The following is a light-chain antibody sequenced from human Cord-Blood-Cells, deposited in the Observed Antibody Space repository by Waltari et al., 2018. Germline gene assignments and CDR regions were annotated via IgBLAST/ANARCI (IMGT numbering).Light chain of an antibody. CDR3: QSYDSSNRV. CDR1: SDSIASNY. CDR2: EDN. Sequence: NFMLTQPYSVSESPGKTVTISCTRSSDSIASNYVQWYQQRPGSSPTTVIYEDNQRPSGVPDRFSGSIDSSSNSASLTISGLKTEDEADYYCQSYDSSNRVFGGGTKLTVL. J-gene: IGLJ3*02. V-gene: IGLV6-57*01.